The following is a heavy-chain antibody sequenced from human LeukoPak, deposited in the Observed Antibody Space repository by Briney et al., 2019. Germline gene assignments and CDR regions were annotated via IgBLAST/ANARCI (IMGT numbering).Heavy chain of an antibody. CDR1: GFSFNSDW. CDR3: AREVGFLEWFYYYYGMDV. Sequence: GGSLRLSCAASGFSFNSDWMDWVRQAPGKGLEWVAVISYDGSNKYYADSVKGRFTISRDNSKNTLYLQMNSLRAEDTAVYYCAREVGFLEWFYYYYGMDVWGQGTTVTVSS. CDR2: ISYDGSNK. D-gene: IGHD3-3*01. V-gene: IGHV3-30*03. J-gene: IGHJ6*02.